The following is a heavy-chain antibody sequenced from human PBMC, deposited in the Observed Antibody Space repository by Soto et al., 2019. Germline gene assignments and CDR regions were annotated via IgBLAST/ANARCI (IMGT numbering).Heavy chain of an antibody. Sequence: SETLSLTCTVSGGSISSGGYYWSWIRQHPGKGLEWIGYIYYSGSTYYNPSLKSRVTISVDTSKNQFSLKLSSVTAADTAVYYCARGVELRYFDWLRSPDGNYMDVWGKGTTVTVSS. J-gene: IGHJ6*03. CDR3: ARGVELRYFDWLRSPDGNYMDV. V-gene: IGHV4-31*03. CDR1: GGSISSGGYY. D-gene: IGHD3-9*01. CDR2: IYYSGST.